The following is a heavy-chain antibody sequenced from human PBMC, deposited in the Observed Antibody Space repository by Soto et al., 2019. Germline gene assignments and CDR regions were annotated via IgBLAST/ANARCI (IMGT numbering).Heavy chain of an antibody. V-gene: IGHV4-34*01. Sequence: PSETLSLTCAVYGGSFSGYYWSWIRQPPGKGLEWIGEINHSGSTNYNPSLKSRVTISVDTSKNQFSLKLSSVTAADTAVYYCARGLTFGGVIVKFLDYWGQGTLVTVSS. CDR3: ARGLTFGGVIVKFLDY. CDR1: GGSFSGYY. J-gene: IGHJ4*02. D-gene: IGHD3-16*02. CDR2: INHSGST.